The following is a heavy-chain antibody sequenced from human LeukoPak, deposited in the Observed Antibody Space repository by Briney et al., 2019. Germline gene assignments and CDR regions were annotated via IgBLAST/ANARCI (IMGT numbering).Heavy chain of an antibody. CDR3: ARAELPHPHAFDI. D-gene: IGHD1-26*01. V-gene: IGHV3-23*01. CDR1: GFTFSSYA. CDR2: ISGSGGST. J-gene: IGHJ3*02. Sequence: PGGSLRLSCAASGFTFSSYAMSWVRQAPGKGLEWVSAISGSGGSTYYADSVKGRFTISRDNSKNTLYLQMNSLRAEDTAVYYCARAELPHPHAFDIWGQGTMVTVSS.